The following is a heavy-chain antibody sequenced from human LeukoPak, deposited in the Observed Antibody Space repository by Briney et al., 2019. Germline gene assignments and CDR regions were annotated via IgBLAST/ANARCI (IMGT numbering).Heavy chain of an antibody. CDR2: IRNKANHYTT. J-gene: IGHJ4*02. CDR3: ARGSYSGYGVDY. V-gene: IGHV3-72*01. CDR1: GFSFSDYY. D-gene: IGHD5-12*01. Sequence: TGGSQRLSCAASGFSFSDYYMDWVRQAPGKGLEWVGRIRNKANHYTTEYAASAKGRFSISRDESKNSLYLQVNSLKTEDTAVYYCARGSYSGYGVDYWGQGTLVTVSS.